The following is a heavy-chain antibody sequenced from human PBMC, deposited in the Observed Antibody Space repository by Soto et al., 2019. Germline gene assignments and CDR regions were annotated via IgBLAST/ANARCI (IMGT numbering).Heavy chain of an antibody. Sequence: PGGSLRLSCAASGFTFSSYWMSWVRQAPGKGLEWVANIKQDGSEKYYVDSVKGRFTISRDNAKNSLYLQMNSLRAEDTAVYYCARDHPLDWLFYYYGMDVWGQGTTVTVSS. D-gene: IGHD3-9*01. J-gene: IGHJ6*02. CDR1: GFTFSSYW. V-gene: IGHV3-7*01. CDR2: IKQDGSEK. CDR3: ARDHPLDWLFYYYGMDV.